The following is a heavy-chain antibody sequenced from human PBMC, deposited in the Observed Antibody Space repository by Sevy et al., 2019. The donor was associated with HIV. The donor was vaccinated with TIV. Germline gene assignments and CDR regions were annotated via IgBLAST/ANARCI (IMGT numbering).Heavy chain of an antibody. J-gene: IGHJ6*02. CDR3: ARGTSSSRPGFYQYYYGMDV. Sequence: ASVKVSCKASGYTFTGYYMHWVRQAPGQGLEWMGRINHKSGDTKYAQKFQGGVTMTRDTSISTAYMELSSLKSDDTAVYYCARGTSSSRPGFYQYYYGMDVWGQGTTVTVSS. V-gene: IGHV1-2*06. CDR1: GYTFTGYY. CDR2: INHKSGDT. D-gene: IGHD6-13*01.